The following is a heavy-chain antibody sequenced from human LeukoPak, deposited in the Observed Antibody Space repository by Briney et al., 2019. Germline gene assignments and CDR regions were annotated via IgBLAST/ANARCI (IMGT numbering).Heavy chain of an antibody. CDR3: ARVNYDSSGYYISRYYYYYMDV. J-gene: IGHJ6*03. V-gene: IGHV3-23*01. D-gene: IGHD3-22*01. Sequence: GSLRLSCAASGFTFSNSAMSWVRQAPGKGLEWVSTLSGSGITTYYADSVKGRFTISRDNSKNTLYLQMNSLRAEDTAVYYCARVNYDSSGYYISRYYYYYMDVWGKGTTVTVSS. CDR2: LSGSGITT. CDR1: GFTFSNSA.